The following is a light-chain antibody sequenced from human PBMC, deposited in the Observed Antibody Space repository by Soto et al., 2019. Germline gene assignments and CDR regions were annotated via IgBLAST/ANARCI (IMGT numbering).Light chain of an antibody. CDR2: GAS. Sequence: EIVMTQSPATLSVSPGERATLSCRASQSVRSNLAWYQQKPGQAPTLLIYGASARATGIPARFSGSGSGTEFTLTISSLQSEDFAVYYCQHYNNWPFTFGQGTKLEI. V-gene: IGKV3-15*01. CDR3: QHYNNWPFT. J-gene: IGKJ2*01. CDR1: QSVRSN.